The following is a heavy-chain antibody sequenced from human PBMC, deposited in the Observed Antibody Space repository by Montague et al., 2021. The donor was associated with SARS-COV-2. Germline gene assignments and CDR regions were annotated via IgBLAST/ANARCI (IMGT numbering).Heavy chain of an antibody. V-gene: IGHV4-61*01. CDR2: VYYSGTA. Sequence: SETLSLTCTVSGGSVRSGLYYWTWIRQPPGKGLEWIGYVYYSGTANHNPSLKSRLTLTVDTSKNQFSLKLSSVTAADTAIYYCARERRDCSGTCCYTNGLDVWGQGTMVTVSS. CDR3: ARERRDCSGTCCYTNGLDV. J-gene: IGHJ6*02. D-gene: IGHD2-15*01. CDR1: GGSVRSGLYY.